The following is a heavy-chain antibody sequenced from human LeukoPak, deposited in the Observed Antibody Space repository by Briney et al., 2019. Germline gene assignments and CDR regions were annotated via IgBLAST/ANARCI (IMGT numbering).Heavy chain of an antibody. CDR2: ISSSGATI. J-gene: IGHJ4*02. Sequence: PGGSLRLSCAASGFSFSDSYMSWLRQAPGKGLECISYISSSGATIYYADFVKGRFPLSRDNAKNSLYLQMNSLRAEDTAVYYCARVYSYGFYYFYYWGQGTLVTVSS. CDR3: ARVYSYGFYYFYY. D-gene: IGHD5-18*01. CDR1: GFSFSDSY. V-gene: IGHV3-11*01.